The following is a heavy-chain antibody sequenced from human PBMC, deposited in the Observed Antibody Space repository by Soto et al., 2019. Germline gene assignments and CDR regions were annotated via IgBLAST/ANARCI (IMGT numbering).Heavy chain of an antibody. CDR2: IYYSGST. CDR3: ARGPAGDKVDY. CDR1: GGSISSYY. D-gene: IGHD7-27*01. Sequence: PSETLSLTCTVSGGSISSYYWSWIRQPPGKGLEWIGYIYYSGSTNYNPSLRSGVTLSVDTSKNQFSLKLSSVTAEDTAVYYCARGPAGDKVDYWGQGTLVTVSS. V-gene: IGHV4-59*01. J-gene: IGHJ4*02.